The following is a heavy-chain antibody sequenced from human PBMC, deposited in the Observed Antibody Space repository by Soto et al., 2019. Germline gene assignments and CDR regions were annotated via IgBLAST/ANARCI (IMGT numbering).Heavy chain of an antibody. Sequence: EVQLVESGGGLVQPGGSLRLSCAASGFTFSKYWMSWVRQAPGKGLEWVANIKQDGSEKYYVDSVRGRFTISRDNTKGSLYLQMNSLRAEDTAVYYCARGSSFLTVWGQGTLVTVSS. CDR2: IKQDGSEK. CDR1: GFTFSKYW. CDR3: ARGSSFLTV. J-gene: IGHJ4*02. V-gene: IGHV3-7*03. D-gene: IGHD6-6*01.